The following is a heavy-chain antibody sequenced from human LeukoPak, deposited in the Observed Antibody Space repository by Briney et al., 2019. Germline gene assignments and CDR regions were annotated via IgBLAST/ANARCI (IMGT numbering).Heavy chain of an antibody. J-gene: IGHJ5*02. V-gene: IGHV3-23*01. CDR2: ISGSGGST. CDR1: GFTFSSYA. CDR3: ARRQWGVAATPSRLSNWFDP. D-gene: IGHD2-15*01. Sequence: GGSLRLSCAASGFTFSSYAMSWVRQAPGKGLEWVSAISGSGGSTYYADSVKGRFTISRDNPKNTLYLQMNSLRAEGTAVYYCARRQWGVAATPSRLSNWFDPWGQGTLVTVSS.